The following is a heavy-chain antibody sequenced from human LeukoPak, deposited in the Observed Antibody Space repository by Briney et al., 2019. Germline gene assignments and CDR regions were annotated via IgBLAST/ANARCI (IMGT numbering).Heavy chain of an antibody. Sequence: SESLSLTCTVSGGSISSGDYYWSWIRQPPGKGLEWIGYIYYSGSTYYNPSLKSRVTISVDTSKNQFSLKLSSVTAADTAVYYCARVRVTISIDPWGQGTLVTVSS. CDR1: GGSISSGDYY. CDR2: IYYSGST. J-gene: IGHJ5*02. V-gene: IGHV4-30-4*08. D-gene: IGHD3-3*01. CDR3: ARVRVTISIDP.